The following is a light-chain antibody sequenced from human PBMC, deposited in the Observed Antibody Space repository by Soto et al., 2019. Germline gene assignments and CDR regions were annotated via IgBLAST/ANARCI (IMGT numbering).Light chain of an antibody. J-gene: IGLJ2*01. CDR3: AAWDDSLNGVV. Sequence: QSVLTQPASVSGSPGQSITISCTGTRGDVGAFNYVSWYQLHPGNAPKLLIYDVTSRPSGVSSRFSGSKSGNTASLSITGLQAEDEGDYYCAAWDDSLNGVVFGGGTKLTVL. CDR1: RGDVGAFNY. V-gene: IGLV2-14*01. CDR2: DVT.